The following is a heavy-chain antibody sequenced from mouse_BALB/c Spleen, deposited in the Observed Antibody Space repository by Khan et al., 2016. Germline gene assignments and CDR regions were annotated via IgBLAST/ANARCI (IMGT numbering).Heavy chain of an antibody. J-gene: IGHJ4*01. CDR1: GYTFTDYA. CDR3: SREGLNYYYAMVY. V-gene: IGHV1S137*01. CDR2: ISTYYGDT. Sequence: QVQLKQSGAELVRPGVSVKISCKGSGYTFTDYAMHWVKQSHAKSLEWIGVISTYYGDTSYNQKFEGKATMTVDKSSRTAYMELARLTSEDSSIYYCSREGLNYYYAMVYCGHGTSVTVSS. D-gene: IGHD2-1*01.